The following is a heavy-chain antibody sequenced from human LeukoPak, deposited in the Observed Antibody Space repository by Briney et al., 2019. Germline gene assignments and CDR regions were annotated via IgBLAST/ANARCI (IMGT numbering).Heavy chain of an antibody. CDR2: ISAYNGNT. V-gene: IGHV1-18*01. CDR3: ARDTPYCSSTSCPGWFDP. J-gene: IGHJ5*02. D-gene: IGHD2-2*01. CDR1: GYTFTSYG. Sequence: ASVKVSCKASGYTFTSYGISWVRQAPVQGLEWMGWISAYNGNTNYAQKLQGRVTMTTDTSTSTAYMELRSLRSDDTAVYYCARDTPYCSSTSCPGWFDPWGQGTLVTFSS.